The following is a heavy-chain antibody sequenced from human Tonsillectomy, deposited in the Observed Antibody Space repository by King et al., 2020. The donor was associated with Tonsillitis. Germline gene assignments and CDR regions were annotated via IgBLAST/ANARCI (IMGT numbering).Heavy chain of an antibody. CDR1: GGPVRSGDYY. J-gene: IGHJ6*04. V-gene: IGHV4-30-4*01. D-gene: IGHD6-13*01. Sequence: VQLQESGPGLVKPSQTLSLTCIVSGGPVRSGDYYWSWIRQSPGKGLEWIGYMYYSGRPYYNPSLKSRVTMSVDTSKNQFSLKLSSVTAADTAVYYCARGDSSLYYYGMDVWGKGTTVTVSS. CDR2: MYYSGRP. CDR3: ARGDSSLYYYGMDV.